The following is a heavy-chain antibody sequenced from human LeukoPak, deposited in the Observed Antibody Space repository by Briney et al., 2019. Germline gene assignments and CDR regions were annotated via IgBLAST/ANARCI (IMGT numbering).Heavy chain of an antibody. D-gene: IGHD1-7*01. CDR2: IYYSGST. J-gene: IGHJ4*02. CDR3: ARLYGNYQNYFDY. Sequence: KASETLSLTCTVSGGSISSSSYYWGWIRQPPGKGLEWIGSIYYSGSTYYNPSLKSRVTISVDTSKNQFSLKLRSVTAADTAVYYCARLYGNYQNYFDYWGQGTLVTVSS. CDR1: GGSISSSSYY. V-gene: IGHV4-39*07.